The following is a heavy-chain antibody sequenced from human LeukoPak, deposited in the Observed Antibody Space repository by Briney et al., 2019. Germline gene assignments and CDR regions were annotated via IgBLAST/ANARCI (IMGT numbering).Heavy chain of an antibody. CDR3: ARDQGYLLVSVAGRDYNYYGTDV. CDR2: INSDGSST. V-gene: IGHV3-74*01. J-gene: IGHJ6*02. Sequence: GGSLRLSCAASGFKFSSDWMHWVRQVPGKGLVWVSRINSDGSSTDYADSVKGRFTISRDNAKNTLYLQMNSLRVEDTAVYYCARDQGYLLVSVAGRDYNYYGTDVWGQGTTVTVSS. CDR1: GFKFSSDW. D-gene: IGHD6-19*01.